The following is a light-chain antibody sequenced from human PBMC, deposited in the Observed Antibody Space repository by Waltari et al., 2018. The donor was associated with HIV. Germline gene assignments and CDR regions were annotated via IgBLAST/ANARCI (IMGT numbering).Light chain of an antibody. CDR2: NDD. Sequence: QSVLAQPPSVSGAPGQRVTISCSGSGSNIRSNYVNWYQQLPVTAPRVLIYNDDQRPAGVPARFAGSKAGTTASLAISGLQSEAEADYYCAAWDDTLKVYVFGTGTKVTVL. CDR3: AAWDDTLKVYV. CDR1: GSNIRSNY. V-gene: IGLV1-44*01. J-gene: IGLJ1*01.